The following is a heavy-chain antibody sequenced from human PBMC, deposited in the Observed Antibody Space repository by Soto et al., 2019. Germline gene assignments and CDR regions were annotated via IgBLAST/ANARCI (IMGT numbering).Heavy chain of an antibody. Sequence: QAQLVESGGGVVQPGGSLRLSCAASGFIFSTYSMNWVRQAPGKGLECVASISYDGNRNHYIDSVRGRFTISRDDSKNTLYLQMNSLRPEATAVYYCAKDPNYDNTGIWGQGTMVTVSS. CDR2: ISYDGNRN. CDR3: AKDPNYDNTGI. D-gene: IGHD3-22*01. V-gene: IGHV3-30*18. J-gene: IGHJ3*01. CDR1: GFIFSTYS.